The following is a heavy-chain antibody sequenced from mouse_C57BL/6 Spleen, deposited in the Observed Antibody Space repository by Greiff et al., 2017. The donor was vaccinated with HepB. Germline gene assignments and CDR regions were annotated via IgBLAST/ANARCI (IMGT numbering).Heavy chain of an antibody. CDR1: GYAFSSYW. J-gene: IGHJ4*01. CDR3: ARMRGGYAMDY. V-gene: IGHV1-80*01. CDR2: IYPGDGDT. Sequence: VKLQQSGAELVKPGASVKISCKASGYAFSSYWMNWVKQRPGKGLEWIGQIYPGDGDTNYNGKFKGKATLTADKSSSTAYMQLSSLTSEDSAVYFCARMRGGYAMDYWGQGTSVTVSS.